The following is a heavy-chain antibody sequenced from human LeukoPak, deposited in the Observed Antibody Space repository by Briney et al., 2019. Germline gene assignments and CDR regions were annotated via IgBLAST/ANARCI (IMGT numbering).Heavy chain of an antibody. D-gene: IGHD6-6*01. V-gene: IGHV5-51*01. J-gene: IGHJ4*02. CDR1: GYSFTSYW. CDR2: IYPGDSDT. CDR3: ARRSSIATRLFDY. Sequence: GESLKISCKGSGYSFTSYWIGWVRQMPGKGLEWMGIIYPGDSDTRYSPSFQGQVTFSADNSISTAYLQWSSLKASDTAMYYCARRSSIATRLFDYWGQGTLVTVPS.